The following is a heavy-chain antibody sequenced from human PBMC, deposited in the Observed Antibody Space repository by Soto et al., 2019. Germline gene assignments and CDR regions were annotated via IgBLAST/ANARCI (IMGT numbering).Heavy chain of an antibody. Sequence: GASVKVSCKASGGTFSSYTISWVRQAPGQGLEWMGRINPSRGITNYAQKFQGRVTMTRDTSTSTVYMELSSLRSEDTAVYYCARSGNWYYFHYWGQGTQVTVSS. CDR1: GGTFSSYT. V-gene: IGHV1-69*02. J-gene: IGHJ4*02. CDR3: ARSGNWYYFHY. CDR2: INPSRGIT. D-gene: IGHD1-1*01.